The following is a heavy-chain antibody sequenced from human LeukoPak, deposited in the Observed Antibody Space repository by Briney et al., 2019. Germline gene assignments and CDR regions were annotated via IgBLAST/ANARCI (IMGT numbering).Heavy chain of an antibody. CDR2: IKSKHDGATT. J-gene: IGHJ3*02. CDR1: GIPFANHL. D-gene: IGHD3-16*02. Sequence: GSLRPSCSASGIPFANHLVALVRPASGKGLGWVCRIKSKHDGATTDYAAPVKGRFTISRDDSKNTLYLQMTSLNAEDSAVYFCATVIFVYSAFDIWGQGTVVTVSS. CDR3: ATVIFVYSAFDI. V-gene: IGHV3-15*01.